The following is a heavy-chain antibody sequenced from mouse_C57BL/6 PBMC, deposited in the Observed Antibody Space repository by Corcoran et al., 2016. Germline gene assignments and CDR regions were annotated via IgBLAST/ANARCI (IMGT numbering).Heavy chain of an antibody. CDR2: INTYSGVP. V-gene: IGHV9-3*01. CDR3: ARSPVDYGRSHWYFDV. CDR1: GYTFTTYG. J-gene: IGHJ1*03. Sequence: QIQLVQSGPELKKPGVTVKISCKASGYTFTTYGMSWVKQAPGKGLKWMGWINTYSGVPTYADDFKGRFAFSLETSASTAYLQINNLKNEDTATYFCARSPVDYGRSHWYFDVWGTGTTVTVSS. D-gene: IGHD1-1*01.